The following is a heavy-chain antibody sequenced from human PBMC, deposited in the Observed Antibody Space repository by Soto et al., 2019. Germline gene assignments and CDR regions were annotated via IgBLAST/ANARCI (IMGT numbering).Heavy chain of an antibody. CDR3: VKDSGYGSNWFDP. CDR1: GFTFSSYA. V-gene: IGHV3-64D*06. D-gene: IGHD5-12*01. CDR2: ISSNGGST. J-gene: IGHJ5*02. Sequence: PGGSLRLSCSASGFTFSSYAMHWVRQAPGKGLEYVSAISSNGGSTYYADSVKGRFTISRDNSKNTLYLQMSSLRAEDTAVYYCVKDSGYGSNWFDPWGQGTLVTVSS.